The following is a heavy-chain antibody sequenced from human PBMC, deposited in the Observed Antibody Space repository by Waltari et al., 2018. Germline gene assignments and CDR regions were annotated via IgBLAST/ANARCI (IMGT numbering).Heavy chain of an antibody. CDR1: GGSFSGYY. V-gene: IGHV4-34*01. J-gene: IGHJ4*02. CDR2: INHSGST. CDR3: ARGHLTDY. Sequence: QVQLQQWGAGLLKPSETLSLTCAVYGGSFSGYYWSWIRQPPGKGLEWIGEINHSGSTNYNPSLKSRVTISVDTSKNQFSLKLSSATAADTAVYYCARGHLTDYWGQGTLVTVSS.